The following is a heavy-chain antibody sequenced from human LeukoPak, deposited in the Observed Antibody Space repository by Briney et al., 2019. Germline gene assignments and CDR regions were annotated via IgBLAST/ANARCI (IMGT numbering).Heavy chain of an antibody. V-gene: IGHV3-48*01. D-gene: IGHD2-15*01. CDR2: ISSSSSTI. J-gene: IGHJ4*02. CDR3: ARETPLHPFDY. Sequence: PGGSLRPSCAASGFTFSSYSMNWVRQAPGKGLEWVSYISSSSSTIYYADSVKGRFTISRDNAKNSLYLQMNSLRAEDTAVYYCARETPLHPFDYWGQGTLVTVSS. CDR1: GFTFSSYS.